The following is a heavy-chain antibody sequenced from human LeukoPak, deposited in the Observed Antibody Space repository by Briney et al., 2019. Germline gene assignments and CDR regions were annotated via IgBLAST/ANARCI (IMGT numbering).Heavy chain of an antibody. CDR3: ARDRSGSYYNGFDY. J-gene: IGHJ4*02. D-gene: IGHD1-26*01. CDR2: IWYDGSNK. V-gene: IGHV3-33*01. CDR1: GFTFSSYG. Sequence: GGSLRLSCAASGFTFSSYGMHWVRQAPGKGLEWVAVIWYDGSNKYYADSVKGRFTISRDNSKNTLYQQMNSLRAEDTAVYYCARDRSGSYYNGFDYWGQGTLVTVSS.